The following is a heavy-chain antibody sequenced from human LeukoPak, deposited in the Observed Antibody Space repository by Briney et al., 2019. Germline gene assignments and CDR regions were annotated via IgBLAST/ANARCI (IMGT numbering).Heavy chain of an antibody. J-gene: IGHJ4*02. Sequence: PGGSLRLSCAASVFTFSSYEMNWLRQAPGKGLEWVSYISSSGSTIYYADSVKGRFTISRDNAKNSLYLQMNSLRAAYTAVYYCARDLRVYGDYSFYWGQGILVTVSS. CDR2: ISSSGSTI. CDR1: VFTFSSYE. V-gene: IGHV3-48*03. D-gene: IGHD4-17*01. CDR3: ARDLRVYGDYSFY.